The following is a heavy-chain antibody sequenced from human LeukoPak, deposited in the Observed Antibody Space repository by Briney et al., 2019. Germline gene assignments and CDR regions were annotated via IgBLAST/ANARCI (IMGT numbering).Heavy chain of an antibody. J-gene: IGHJ6*03. CDR3: AKVGSYGSFYYYYMDV. V-gene: IGHV3-23*01. D-gene: IGHD5-18*01. Sequence: GGSLRLSCAASGFTFSSYAMSWVRQAPGKGLEWVSAISGSGGSTYYADSVKGRFTISRDNSKNTLYLQMNSLRAEDTAVYYCAKVGSYGSFYYYYMDVWGKGTTVTVSS. CDR2: ISGSGGST. CDR1: GFTFSSYA.